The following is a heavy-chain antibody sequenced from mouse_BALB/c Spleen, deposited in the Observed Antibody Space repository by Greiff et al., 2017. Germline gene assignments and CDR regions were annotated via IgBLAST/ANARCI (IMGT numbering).Heavy chain of an antibody. J-gene: IGHJ3*01. D-gene: IGHD2-4*01. CDR3: ARAPYDDYDGFAY. CDR1: GFTFSDFY. Sequence: EVKLVESGGGLVQPGGSLRLSCATSGFTFSDFYMEWVRQPPGKRLEWVAASRNKANDYTTEYSASVKGRFIVSRDTSQSILYLQMNALRAEDTAIYYCARAPYDDYDGFAYWGQGTLVTVSA. V-gene: IGHV7-1*02. CDR2: SRNKANDYTT.